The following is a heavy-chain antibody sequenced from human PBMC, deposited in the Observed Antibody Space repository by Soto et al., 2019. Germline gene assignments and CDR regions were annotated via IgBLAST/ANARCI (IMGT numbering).Heavy chain of an antibody. CDR3: ARDQTRATTVTTPGLDAFDI. Sequence: EVQLVESGGGLVQPGGSLRLSCAASGFTFSSYSMNWVRQAPGKGLEWVSYISSSSSTIYYADSVKGRFTIARDTAKNSLSLQMNSLRAEDTAVYYCARDQTRATTVTTPGLDAFDIWGQGTMVTVSS. CDR1: GFTFSSYS. J-gene: IGHJ3*02. CDR2: ISSSSSTI. D-gene: IGHD4-17*01. V-gene: IGHV3-48*01.